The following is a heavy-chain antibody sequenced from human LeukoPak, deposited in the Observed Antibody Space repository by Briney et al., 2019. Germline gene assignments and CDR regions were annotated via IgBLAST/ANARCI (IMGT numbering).Heavy chain of an antibody. CDR2: ISYDGSNK. D-gene: IGHD6-19*01. CDR1: GFTFSSYG. Sequence: GSLRLSCAASGFTFSSYGMHWVRQAPGKGLEWVAVISYDGSNKYYADSVKGRFTISRDNSNNTLYLQMNSLRAEDTAVYYCAKAVTVAGYYYYYGMDVWGQGTTVTVSS. CDR3: AKAVTVAGYYYYYGMDV. J-gene: IGHJ6*02. V-gene: IGHV3-30*18.